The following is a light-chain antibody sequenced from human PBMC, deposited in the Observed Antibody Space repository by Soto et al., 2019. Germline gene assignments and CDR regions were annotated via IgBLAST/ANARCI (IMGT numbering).Light chain of an antibody. CDR1: QSVTIK. J-gene: IGKJ4*01. CDR2: EAS. V-gene: IGKV3-11*01. CDR3: QHRSSWPLT. Sequence: EIVLTQSPAILSLSPGERATLSCRASQSVTIKLAWYQQKPGQPPRLLIYEASTRATGTPARFSGSGSGTDFTLFISSLEPEDSAFYFCQHRSSWPLTFGGGTKVEI.